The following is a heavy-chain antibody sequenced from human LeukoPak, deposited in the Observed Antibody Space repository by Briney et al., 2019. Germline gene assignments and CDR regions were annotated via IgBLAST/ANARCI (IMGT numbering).Heavy chain of an antibody. V-gene: IGHV4-30-4*01. CDR3: ARAYYYDTYGMDV. Sequence: PSETLSLTCTVSGGSISSGDYYWSWIRQPPGKGLEWIGYIYYSGSTYYNPSLKSRVTMSVDTSKNQFSLKLSSVTAADTAVYYCARAYYYDTYGMDVWGQGTTVTVSS. CDR2: IYYSGST. CDR1: GGSISSGDYY. J-gene: IGHJ6*02.